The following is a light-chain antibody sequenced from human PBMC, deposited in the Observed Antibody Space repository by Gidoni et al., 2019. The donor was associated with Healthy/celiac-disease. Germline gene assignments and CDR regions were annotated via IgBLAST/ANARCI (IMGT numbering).Light chain of an antibody. CDR3: QQYYSYPWT. CDR2: AAS. V-gene: IGKV1-8*01. Sequence: AIRRTQSPSSLSASTGDRVTITCRASQGISSYLAWYQQKPGEAPKLLIYAASTLQSGVPSRFSGSGSGTDFTLTISCLQSADFATSYCQQYYSYPWTFGQGTKVEIK. CDR1: QGISSY. J-gene: IGKJ1*01.